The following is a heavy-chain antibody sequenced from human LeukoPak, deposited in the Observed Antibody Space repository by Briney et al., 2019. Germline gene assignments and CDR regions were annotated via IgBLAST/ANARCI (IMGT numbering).Heavy chain of an antibody. V-gene: IGHV3-11*04. J-gene: IGHJ4*02. CDR3: AKDILAAGLFFDY. CDR2: ISSSGSIT. Sequence: GGSLILSCAASGFTFSDYYMSWIRQAPGKGLEWVSYISSSGSITYYADSVKGRFTISRDNAKNSLYLQMNSLRAEDTAVYYCAKDILAAGLFFDYWGQGTLVTVSS. CDR1: GFTFSDYY. D-gene: IGHD6-13*01.